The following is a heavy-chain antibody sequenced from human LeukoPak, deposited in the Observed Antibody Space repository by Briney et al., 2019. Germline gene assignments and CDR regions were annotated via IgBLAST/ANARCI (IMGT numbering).Heavy chain of an antibody. D-gene: IGHD6-13*01. Sequence: SQTLSLTCTVSGDSISSGDYYWSWIRQPAGKGLEWIGRISSSGSTNYNPSLKSRVTISVDTSKNQFSLKLSSVTAADTAVYYCARDGTSRVAAAGIVYWGQGTLVTVSS. CDR3: ARDGTSRVAAAGIVY. CDR2: ISSSGST. V-gene: IGHV4-61*02. CDR1: GDSISSGDYY. J-gene: IGHJ4*02.